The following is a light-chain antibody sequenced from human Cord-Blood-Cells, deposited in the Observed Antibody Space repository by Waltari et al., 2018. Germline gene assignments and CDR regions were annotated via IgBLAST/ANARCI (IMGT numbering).Light chain of an antibody. V-gene: IGKV1-13*02. CDR1: QGISSA. CDR3: QQFNSYPLT. Sequence: AIQLTQSPPSLPASVGDRVTITCRASQGISSALAWYQQKPGKAPKLLIYDASSVESGVPSRFSGSGSGTYFTLTISSLQPEDFATYYCQQFNSYPLTFGGGTKVEIK. J-gene: IGKJ4*01. CDR2: DAS.